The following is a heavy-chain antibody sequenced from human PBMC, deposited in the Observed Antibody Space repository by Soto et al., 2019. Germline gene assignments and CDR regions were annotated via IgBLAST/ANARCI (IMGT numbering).Heavy chain of an antibody. CDR2: IYHSGST. Sequence: SETLSLTCAVSGYSISSGYYSCSIRQPPGKGLEWIGSIYHSGSTYYNPSLKSRVTISVDTSKNQFSLKLSSVTAADTAVYYCARDIPSPFVVRGVIRAFDPWGQGTLVTVSS. CDR1: GYSISSGYY. J-gene: IGHJ5*02. D-gene: IGHD3-10*01. V-gene: IGHV4-38-2*02. CDR3: ARDIPSPFVVRGVIRAFDP.